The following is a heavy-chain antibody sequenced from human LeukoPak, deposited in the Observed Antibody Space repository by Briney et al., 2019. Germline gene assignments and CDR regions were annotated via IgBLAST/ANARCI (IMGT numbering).Heavy chain of an antibody. J-gene: IGHJ4*02. CDR1: GFTFDDYA. CDR3: AKVGQTVTTFDY. Sequence: GESLRLSCAASGFTFDDYAMHWVRHAPGKGLEWVSGISWNSGTIGYADSVKGRFTISRDKARNSLYLQMNSLRTEDTALYYCAKVGQTVTTFDYWGQGTLITVSS. D-gene: IGHD4-17*01. CDR2: ISWNSGTI. V-gene: IGHV3-9*01.